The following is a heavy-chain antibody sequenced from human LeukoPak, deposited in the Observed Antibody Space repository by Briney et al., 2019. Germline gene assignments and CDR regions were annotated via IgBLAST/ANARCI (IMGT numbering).Heavy chain of an antibody. V-gene: IGHV1-69*04. CDR3: ARVRVAEELVDY. CDR2: IIPILGIA. J-gene: IGHJ4*02. Sequence: SVKVSCKASGGTFSSYAISWVRQAPGQGLEWMGRIIPILGIANYAQKFQGRVTITADKSTSTAYMELSSLRSEDTAVYYCARVRVAEELVDYWGQGTLVTVSS. D-gene: IGHD3-10*01. CDR1: GGTFSSYA.